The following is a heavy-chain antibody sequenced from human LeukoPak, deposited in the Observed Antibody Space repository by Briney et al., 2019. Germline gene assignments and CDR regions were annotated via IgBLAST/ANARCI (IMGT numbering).Heavy chain of an antibody. V-gene: IGHV1-69*05. CDR2: IIPIFGTA. CDR1: GGTFSSYA. J-gene: IGHJ4*02. D-gene: IGHD2/OR15-2a*01. Sequence: ASVKGSCKASGGTFSSYAISWVRQAPGQGLEWMGGIIPIFGTANYAQKFQGRVTITTDESTSTAYMELSSLRSEDTAVYYCASDTGYFDSTTLGYWGQGTLVTVSS. CDR3: ASDTGYFDSTTLGY.